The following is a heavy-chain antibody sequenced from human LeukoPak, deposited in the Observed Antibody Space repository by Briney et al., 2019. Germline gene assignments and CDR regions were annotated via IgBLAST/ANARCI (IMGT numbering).Heavy chain of an antibody. CDR1: GGSISSGSYY. CDR2: IYTSGST. CDR3: AREGYGDYVRPFDY. J-gene: IGHJ4*02. V-gene: IGHV4-61*02. D-gene: IGHD4-17*01. Sequence: SETLSLTCAVSGGSISSGSYYWSWIRQPAGKGLEWIGRIYTSGSTNYNPSLKSRVTISVDTSKNQFSLKLSSVTAADTAVYYCAREGYGDYVRPFDYWGQGTLVTVSS.